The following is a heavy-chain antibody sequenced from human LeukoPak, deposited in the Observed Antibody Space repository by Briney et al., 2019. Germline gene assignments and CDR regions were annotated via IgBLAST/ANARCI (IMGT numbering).Heavy chain of an antibody. J-gene: IGHJ4*02. CDR2: INLSDGST. CDR1: GYSFTSYY. CDR3: ARDRDGYNRHLFDY. Sequence: ASVKVSCKSSGYSFTSYYMHWVRQAPGQGIGWMGIINLSDGSTSYAQKFQGRVTMTRDTSTSTVHMELSSLRSEDTAVYYCARDRDGYNRHLFDYWGQGTLVTVSS. D-gene: IGHD5-24*01. V-gene: IGHV1-46*01.